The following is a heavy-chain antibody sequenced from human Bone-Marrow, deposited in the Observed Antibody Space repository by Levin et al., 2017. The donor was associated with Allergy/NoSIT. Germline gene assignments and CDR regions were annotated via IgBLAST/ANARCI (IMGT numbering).Heavy chain of an antibody. CDR2: INSDGSTT. V-gene: IGHV3-74*01. CDR1: GFTFSSFW. Sequence: GGSLRLSCGASGFTFSSFWMHWVRQAPGKGLVWVSRINSDGSTTAHADSVKGRFTISRDNAKTTLYLQMNSLRAEDTAVYYCARVRRGTTFDYWVQGTLVTVSS. J-gene: IGHJ4*02. CDR3: ARVRRGTTFDY. D-gene: IGHD3-16*01.